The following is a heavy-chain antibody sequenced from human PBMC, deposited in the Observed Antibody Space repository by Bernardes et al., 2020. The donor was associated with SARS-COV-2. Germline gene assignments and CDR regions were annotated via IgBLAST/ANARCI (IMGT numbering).Heavy chain of an antibody. D-gene: IGHD1-1*01. V-gene: IGHV3-43*01. Sequence: GGSLRLSCAASGFTFDDYTMHWVRQAPGKGLEWVSLISWDGGSTYYADSVKGRFTISRDNSKNSLYLQMNSLRTEDTALYSCAKDSQPFNDHLKPDFDYWGQGTLVTVSS. CDR1: GFTFDDYT. J-gene: IGHJ4*02. CDR3: AKDSQPFNDHLKPDFDY. CDR2: ISWDGGST.